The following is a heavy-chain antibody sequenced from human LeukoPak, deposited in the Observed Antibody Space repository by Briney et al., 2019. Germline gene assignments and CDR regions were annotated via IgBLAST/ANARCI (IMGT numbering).Heavy chain of an antibody. CDR2: IYYSGST. CDR3: ARDFDCSSTSCYLPVGAFDI. J-gene: IGHJ3*02. V-gene: IGHV4-59*01. Sequence: SETLSLTCTVSGGSISSYYWSWIRQPPGKGLEWIGYIYYSGSTNYNPSLKSRVTISVDTSKNQFSLKLSSVTAADTAVYYCARDFDCSSTSCYLPVGAFDIWGQGTMVTVSS. D-gene: IGHD2-2*01. CDR1: GGSISSYY.